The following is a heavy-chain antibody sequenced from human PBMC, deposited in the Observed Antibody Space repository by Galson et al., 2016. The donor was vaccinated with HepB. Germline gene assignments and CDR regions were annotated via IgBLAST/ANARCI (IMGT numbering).Heavy chain of an antibody. CDR2: ISHTGTER. J-gene: IGHJ4*02. V-gene: IGHV3-30*04. CDR3: ATNSGDGYNDLRD. CDR1: GLTLSTYA. Sequence: SLRLSCAASGLTLSTYAMHWVRQAPGKGLESLAVISHTGTERHYADSVKGRFTNSRDNSKNTIYLQMNSLGVEDTAVYYWATNSGDGYNDLRDWGQGTLVTVSA. D-gene: IGHD5-24*01.